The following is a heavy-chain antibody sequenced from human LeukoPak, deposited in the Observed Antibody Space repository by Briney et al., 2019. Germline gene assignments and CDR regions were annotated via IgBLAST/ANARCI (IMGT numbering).Heavy chain of an antibody. CDR2: IKEDGSEK. D-gene: IGHD3-10*01. CDR1: GFTFSRFW. V-gene: IGHV3-7*04. CDR3: ARMVRGVRVWFDP. J-gene: IGHJ5*02. Sequence: GGSLRLSCAASGFTFSRFWMSWVRQAPGKGLEWVANIKEDGSEKTYVDSVKGRFTISRDNAKNSVYLQMNSLRAEDTAVYFCARMVRGVRVWFDPWGQGTLVTVSS.